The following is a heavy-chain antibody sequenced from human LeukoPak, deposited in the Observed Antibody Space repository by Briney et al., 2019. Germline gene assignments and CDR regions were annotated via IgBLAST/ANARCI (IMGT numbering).Heavy chain of an antibody. CDR1: GFTFSSYE. Sequence: PGGSLRLSCVASGFTFSSYEMNWVRQALGKGLEWVSYISSSFTTNYADSVKGRFTISRDNAKNSLYLQMNSLRAEDTAVYYCARLYSYDSLDYWGQGTLVTVSS. CDR2: ISSSFTT. D-gene: IGHD3-16*02. CDR3: ARLYSYDSLDY. J-gene: IGHJ4*02. V-gene: IGHV3-48*03.